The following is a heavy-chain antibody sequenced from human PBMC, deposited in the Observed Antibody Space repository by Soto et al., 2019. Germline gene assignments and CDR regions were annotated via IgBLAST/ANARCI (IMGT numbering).Heavy chain of an antibody. Sequence: GESLKISCKGSGYSFTSYWISWLRQMPGKGLEWMGRIDPSDSYTNYSPSFQGHVTISADKSISTAYLQWSSLKASDTAMYYCAYYYDSSGFPPAYWGQGTLVTVSS. J-gene: IGHJ4*02. V-gene: IGHV5-10-1*01. CDR3: AYYYDSSGFPPAY. CDR2: IDPSDSYT. D-gene: IGHD3-22*01. CDR1: GYSFTSYW.